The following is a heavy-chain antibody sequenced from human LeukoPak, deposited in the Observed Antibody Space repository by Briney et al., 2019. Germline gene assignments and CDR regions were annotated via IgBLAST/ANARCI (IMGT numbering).Heavy chain of an antibody. CDR2: MHYDGRNI. CDR3: AKVTMGDVWFDP. CDR1: GFTFSSYW. D-gene: IGHD3-16*01. V-gene: IGHV3-30*02. Sequence: GGSLRLSCAASGFTFSSYWMSWVRQAPGKGLEWVAFMHYDGRNILYADSVKGRFSISTDNSKNMVYLQMSSLRAEDTAVYYCAKVTMGDVWFDPWGQRTLVTVSS. J-gene: IGHJ5*02.